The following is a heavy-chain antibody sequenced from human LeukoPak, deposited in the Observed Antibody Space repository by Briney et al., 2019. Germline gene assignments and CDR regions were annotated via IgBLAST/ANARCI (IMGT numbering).Heavy chain of an antibody. Sequence: SQTLSLTCTVSGGSISSGGYYWSWIRQHPGKGLEWIGYIYYSGSTYYNPSLKSRVTMSVDTSKNQFSLNVSSVTAADTAVYYCARHEAYYYDSSGRYYFDYWGQGTLVTVSS. D-gene: IGHD3-22*01. CDR1: GGSISSGGYY. V-gene: IGHV4-31*03. CDR3: ARHEAYYYDSSGRYYFDY. J-gene: IGHJ4*02. CDR2: IYYSGST.